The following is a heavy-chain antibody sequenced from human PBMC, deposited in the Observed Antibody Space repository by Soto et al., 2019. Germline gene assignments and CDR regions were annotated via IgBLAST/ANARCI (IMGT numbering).Heavy chain of an antibody. Sequence: GGSLRLSCAASGFTFSSYSMNWVRQAPGKGLEWVSYISSSSSTIYYADSVKGRFTISRDNAKNSLYLQMNSLRDEDTAVYYCARDRVGSKTNLRFDYWGQGTLVTVSS. CDR3: ARDRVGSKTNLRFDY. CDR1: GFTFSSYS. D-gene: IGHD2-2*01. J-gene: IGHJ4*02. V-gene: IGHV3-48*02. CDR2: ISSSSSTI.